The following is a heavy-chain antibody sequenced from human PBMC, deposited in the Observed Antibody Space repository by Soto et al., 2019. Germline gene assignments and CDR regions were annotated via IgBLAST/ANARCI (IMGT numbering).Heavy chain of an antibody. CDR2: INSDGSST. CDR3: ARDRLSGWYVDYYYGMDV. CDR1: GFTFSSYW. V-gene: IGHV3-74*01. D-gene: IGHD6-19*01. Sequence: LRLSCAASGFTFSSYWMHWVRQAPGKGLVWVSRINSDGSSTSYADSVKGRFTISRDNAKNTLYLQMNSLRAEDTAVYYCARDRLSGWYVDYYYGMDVWGQGTTVTVSS. J-gene: IGHJ6*02.